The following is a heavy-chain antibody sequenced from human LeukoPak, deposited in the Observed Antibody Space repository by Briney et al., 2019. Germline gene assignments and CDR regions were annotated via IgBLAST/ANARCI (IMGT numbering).Heavy chain of an antibody. V-gene: IGHV3-21*04. J-gene: IGHJ3*02. CDR3: ARVGGDAFDI. CDR2: ISSTSTYI. D-gene: IGHD3-10*01. CDR1: GFTFNTFS. Sequence: GGSLRLSCAASGFTFNTFSMNWVRQAPGKGLEWVSSISSTSTYIYYADSVKGRFTISRDNSKNTLYLQMNSLRAEDTAVYYCARVGGDAFDIWGQGTMVTVSS.